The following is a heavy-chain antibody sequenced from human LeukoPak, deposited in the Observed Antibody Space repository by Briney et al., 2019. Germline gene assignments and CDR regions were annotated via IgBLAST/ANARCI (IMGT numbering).Heavy chain of an antibody. CDR1: GYTFTSYY. J-gene: IGHJ6*03. V-gene: IGHV1-2*06. Sequence: ASVKVSCKASGYTFTSYYMHWVRQAPGQGLEWMGRINPNSGGTNYAQKFQGRVTMTRDTSISTAYMELSRLRSDDTAVYYCARGRSIVGATSYYYYYMDVWGKGTTVTVSS. CDR3: ARGRSIVGATSYYYYYMDV. D-gene: IGHD1-26*01. CDR2: INPNSGGT.